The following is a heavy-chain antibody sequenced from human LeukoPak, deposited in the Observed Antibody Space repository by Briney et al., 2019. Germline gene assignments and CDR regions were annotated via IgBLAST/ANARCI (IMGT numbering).Heavy chain of an antibody. CDR3: ARGIMVRGVIFDY. CDR2: IYYSGST. J-gene: IGHJ4*02. V-gene: IGHV4-59*01. Sequence: SETLSLTCTVSGGSISSYYWSWIRQPPGKGLEWIGYIYYSGSTNYNPSLKSRVTISVDTSKNLFSLKLSSVTAADTAVYYCARGIMVRGVIFDYWGQGTLVTVSS. CDR1: GGSISSYY. D-gene: IGHD3-10*01.